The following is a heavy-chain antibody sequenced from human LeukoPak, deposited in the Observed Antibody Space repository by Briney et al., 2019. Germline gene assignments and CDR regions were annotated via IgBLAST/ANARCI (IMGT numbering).Heavy chain of an antibody. Sequence: PGGSLRLSCAASGFTFSNYAMSWVRQAPGKGLEWVSAINDSGGSTYYADSVKGRFTISRDNSKNTLCLQMNSLRAEDTAVYYCAKPAISSRGWYYDYWGQGTLVTVSS. CDR2: INDSGGST. J-gene: IGHJ4*02. CDR1: GFTFSNYA. D-gene: IGHD6-19*01. V-gene: IGHV3-23*01. CDR3: AKPAISSRGWYYDY.